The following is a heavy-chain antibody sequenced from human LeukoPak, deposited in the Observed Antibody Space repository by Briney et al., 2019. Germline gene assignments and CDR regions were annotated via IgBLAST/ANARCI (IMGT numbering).Heavy chain of an antibody. CDR3: ARDEMKVGSGGDTSSYYYVYYMDV. V-gene: IGHV4-4*07. CDR2: VFSSGSA. D-gene: IGHD2-21*02. Sequence: SETLSLTCIVSGDSLSRYHWSWVRQPAGRGVEGIGRVFSSGSANYNPSLKSRVILSVDKSKNELSLRLSAVIAADTAIYYCARDEMKVGSGGDTSSYYYVYYMDVWGQGTAVSVS. CDR1: GDSLSRYH. J-gene: IGHJ6*03.